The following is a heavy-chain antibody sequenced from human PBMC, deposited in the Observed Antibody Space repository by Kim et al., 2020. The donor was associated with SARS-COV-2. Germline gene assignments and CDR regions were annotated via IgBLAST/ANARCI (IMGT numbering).Heavy chain of an antibody. CDR2: IYYSGST. D-gene: IGHD3-22*01. Sequence: SETQSLTCTVSGDSISSYYWSWIRQPPGKGLEWIGYIYYSGSTNYNPSLKSRVTISVDTSKNQFSLKLSSVTAADTAVYYCAMTIPGSYEQLPFDYWGQGTLVTVSS. J-gene: IGHJ4*02. V-gene: IGHV4-59*13. CDR1: GDSISSYY. CDR3: AMTIPGSYEQLPFDY.